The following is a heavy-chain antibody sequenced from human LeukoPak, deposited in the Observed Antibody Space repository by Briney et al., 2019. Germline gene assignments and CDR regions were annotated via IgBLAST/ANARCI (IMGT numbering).Heavy chain of an antibody. V-gene: IGHV7-4-1*02. CDR1: GYTFTSYA. J-gene: IGHJ6*02. D-gene: IGHD3-3*01. Sequence: ASVTVSCTASGYTFTSYAMNWVRQAPGQGLEWMGWINTNTGNPTYAQGFTGRFVFSLDTSVSTAYLQISSLKAEDTAVYYCARDWGVYYDFWSGPNRYYYGMDVWGQGTTVTVSS. CDR3: ARDWGVYYDFWSGPNRYYYGMDV. CDR2: INTNTGNP.